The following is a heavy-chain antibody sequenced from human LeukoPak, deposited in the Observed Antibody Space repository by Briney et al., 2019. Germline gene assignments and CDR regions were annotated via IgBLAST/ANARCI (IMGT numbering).Heavy chain of an antibody. CDR1: GGTFSSYA. CDR2: IIPIFGTA. Sequence: ATVKVSCKASGGTFSSYAISWVRQAPGQGREWMGGIIPIFGTANYAQKFQGRVTITADESTSTAYMELSSLRSEDTAVYYCARVLDYYDSSGYITLGVFDYWGQGTLVTVSS. D-gene: IGHD3-22*01. V-gene: IGHV1-69*01. CDR3: ARVLDYYDSSGYITLGVFDY. J-gene: IGHJ4*02.